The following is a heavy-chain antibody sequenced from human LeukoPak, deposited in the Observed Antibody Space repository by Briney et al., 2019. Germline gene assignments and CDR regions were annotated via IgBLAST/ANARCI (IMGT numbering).Heavy chain of an antibody. CDR3: AKVTSITTDY. Sequence: ASVKASCKASGYTFTGYYIHWVRQAPGQGLEWMGWIYPDSGGTNYAQKFQGRVTMTRDTSISTAYMELSSLTSDDTAVYYCAKVTSITTDYWGQGTLVTVSS. J-gene: IGHJ4*02. V-gene: IGHV1-2*02. D-gene: IGHD2-21*02. CDR2: IYPDSGGT. CDR1: GYTFTGYY.